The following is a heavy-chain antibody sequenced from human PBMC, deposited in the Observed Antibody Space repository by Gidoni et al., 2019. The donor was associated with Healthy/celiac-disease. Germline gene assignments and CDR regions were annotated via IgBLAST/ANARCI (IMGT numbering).Heavy chain of an antibody. D-gene: IGHD2-15*01. Sequence: QVQLVQSGAEVKKPGASVKVSCKASGYTCTGYYMHWVRQAPGQGLEWMGWINPNSGGTNYAQKFQGRVTMTRDTSISTAYMELSRLRSDDTAVYYCARTKDIVVVVAPFDPWGQGTLVTVSS. CDR3: ARTKDIVVVVAPFDP. J-gene: IGHJ5*02. V-gene: IGHV1-2*02. CDR2: INPNSGGT. CDR1: GYTCTGYY.